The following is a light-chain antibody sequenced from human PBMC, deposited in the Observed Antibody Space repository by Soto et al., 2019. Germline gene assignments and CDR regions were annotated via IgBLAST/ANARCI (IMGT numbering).Light chain of an antibody. CDR1: SSDVGGYNY. CDR2: DVS. CDR3: SSYTSSSTHNYV. V-gene: IGLV2-14*01. J-gene: IGLJ1*01. Sequence: QSALTQPASVSGSPGQSITISCTGTSSDVGGYNYVSLYQQHPGKAPKLMIYDVSNRPSGVSNRFSGSKSGNTASLTISGLQAEDEADYYCSSYTSSSTHNYVFGTGTKVTVL.